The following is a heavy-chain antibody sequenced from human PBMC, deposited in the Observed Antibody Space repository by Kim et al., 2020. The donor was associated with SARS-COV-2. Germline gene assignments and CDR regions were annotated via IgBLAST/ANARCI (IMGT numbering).Heavy chain of an antibody. CDR3: ASWRAMGTAMVRMDV. Sequence: GGSLRLSCAASGFTVSSNYMSWVRQAPGKGLEWVSFIYSGGSTCYADSVKGRLTISSDNSKNKLYLQLNSRRAADTAVYYCASWRAMGTAMVRMDVWGQG. D-gene: IGHD5-18*01. CDR1: GFTVSSNY. J-gene: IGHJ6*02. CDR2: IYSGGST. V-gene: IGHV3-53*01.